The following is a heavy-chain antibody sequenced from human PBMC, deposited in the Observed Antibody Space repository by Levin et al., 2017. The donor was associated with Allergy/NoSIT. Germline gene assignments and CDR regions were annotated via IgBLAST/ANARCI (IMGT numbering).Heavy chain of an antibody. CDR2: ISNSNTYT. D-gene: IGHD4-11*01. J-gene: IGHJ4*02. Sequence: GSLRLSCAASGFTFSGYYMIFIRQAPGKGLEWVSYISNSNTYTNYADSVKGRFTISRDNAKNSLYLQMNSLRAEDTAIYYCARHSNDWTGFDYWGQGTLVTVSS. CDR3: ARHSNDWTGFDY. CDR1: GFTFSGYY. V-gene: IGHV3-11*03.